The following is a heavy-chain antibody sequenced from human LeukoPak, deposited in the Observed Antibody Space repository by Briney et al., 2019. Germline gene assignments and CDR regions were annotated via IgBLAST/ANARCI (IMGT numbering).Heavy chain of an antibody. CDR1: GGSISSYY. V-gene: IGHV4-59*01. J-gene: IGHJ4*02. CDR3: ARDGDLSFWSYFDY. D-gene: IGHD3-3*01. Sequence: SETLSLTCTVSGGSISSYYWSWIRQPPGKGLEWIGYIYYSASTNYNPSLKSRVTISVDTSKNQFSLKLSSVTAADTAVYYCARDGDLSFWSYFDYWGQGTLVTVSS. CDR2: IYYSAST.